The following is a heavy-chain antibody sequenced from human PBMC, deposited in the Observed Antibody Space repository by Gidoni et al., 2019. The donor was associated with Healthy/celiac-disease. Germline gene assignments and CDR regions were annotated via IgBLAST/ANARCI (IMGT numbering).Heavy chain of an antibody. CDR3: AREGGGSSGWYHAFDI. V-gene: IGHV3-21*01. CDR1: GFTFSSYS. J-gene: IGHJ3*02. CDR2: ISSSSSYI. D-gene: IGHD6-19*01. Sequence: EVQLVESGGGLVKPGGSLRLSCAASGFTFSSYSMNWVRQAPGKGLEWVSSISSSSSYIYYADSVKGRFTISRDNSKNSLYLQMNSLRAEDTAVYYCAREGGGSSGWYHAFDIWGQGTMVTVSS.